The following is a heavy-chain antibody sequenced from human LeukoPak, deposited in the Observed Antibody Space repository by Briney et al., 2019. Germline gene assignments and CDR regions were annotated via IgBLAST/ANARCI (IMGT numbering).Heavy chain of an antibody. CDR1: GGSVSSYY. CDR2: IYYSGST. D-gene: IGHD6-19*01. Sequence: SETLSLTCTVSGGSVSSYYWSWIRQPPGRGLEWIGFIYYSGSTNYNPSLKSRVTISVDTSKNQFSLKLNSVTAADTAVYYCARFLSDSSGWNADAFDIWGQGTMVTVSS. CDR3: ARFLSDSSGWNADAFDI. J-gene: IGHJ3*02. V-gene: IGHV4-59*02.